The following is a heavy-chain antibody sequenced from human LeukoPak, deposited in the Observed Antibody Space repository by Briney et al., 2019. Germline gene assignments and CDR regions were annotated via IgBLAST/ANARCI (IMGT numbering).Heavy chain of an antibody. V-gene: IGHV1-69*04. J-gene: IGHJ4*02. D-gene: IGHD6-19*01. CDR3: ARDWGGHIAVAVDY. Sequence: ASVKVSCKSSGGTFSSYAISWVRQAPGQGLEWMGRIIPILGIANYAQKFQGRVTITADKSTSTAYMELSSLRSEDTAVYYCARDWGGHIAVAVDYWGQGTLVTVSS. CDR2: IIPILGIA. CDR1: GGTFSSYA.